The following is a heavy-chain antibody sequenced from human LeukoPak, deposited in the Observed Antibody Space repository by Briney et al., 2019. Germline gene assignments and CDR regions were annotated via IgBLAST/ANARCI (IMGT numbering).Heavy chain of an antibody. Sequence: GGSLRLSCAASGFTFSSYSMNWVRQAPGKGLEWVSYISSSGSTIYYADSMNSHFTISRENAKNSLYLQMNSLRAEDTAVYYCARDNYDSSGYYFDWGQGTLVTVSS. CDR1: GFTFSSYS. J-gene: IGHJ4*02. CDR3: ARDNYDSSGYYFD. CDR2: ISSSGSTI. D-gene: IGHD3-22*01. V-gene: IGHV3-48*04.